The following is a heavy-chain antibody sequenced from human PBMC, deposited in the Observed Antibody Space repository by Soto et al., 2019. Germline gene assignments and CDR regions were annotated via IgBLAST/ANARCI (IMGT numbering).Heavy chain of an antibody. J-gene: IGHJ6*02. CDR2: INPNSGGT. D-gene: IGHD5-12*01. V-gene: IGHV1-2*02. CDR3: AGDVSCNDLDYYYGMDV. CDR1: GHAFTGYY. Sequence: SVKVSCKASGHAFTGYYIPWVRQAPGQGLEWMGWINPNSGGTNYAQKFQGRVTMTRDTSISTAYMELSRLRSDDTAVYYCAGDVSCNDLDYYYGMDVWGQGTTVTVSS.